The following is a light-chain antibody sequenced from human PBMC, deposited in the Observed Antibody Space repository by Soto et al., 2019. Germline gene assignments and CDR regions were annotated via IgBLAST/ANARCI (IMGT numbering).Light chain of an antibody. J-gene: IGKJ1*01. CDR2: DAS. CDR1: QSVSSY. Sequence: EIVLTQSPATLSLSPGERATLSCRASQSVSSYLAWYQQKPGQAPRLLIYDASNRATGIPARFSGSGSGTDFTLTISSLEPEDFAVYYCQQRSNFSATFGQGTKVEIK. CDR3: QQRSNFSAT. V-gene: IGKV3-11*01.